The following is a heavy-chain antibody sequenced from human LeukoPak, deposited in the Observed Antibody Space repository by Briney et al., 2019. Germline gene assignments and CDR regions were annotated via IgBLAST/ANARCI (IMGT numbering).Heavy chain of an antibody. V-gene: IGHV4-31*03. J-gene: IGHJ5*02. D-gene: IGHD2-2*02. CDR2: IYYSGST. CDR1: GGSISSGGYY. CDR3: ARNIVVVPAAINWFDP. Sequence: SQTLSLTCTVSGGSISSGGYYWSWIRQHPGKGLEWIGYIYYSGSTYYNPSLKSRVTISVDTSKNQFSLKLSSVTAADTAAYYCARNIVVVPAAINWFDPWGQGTLVTVSS.